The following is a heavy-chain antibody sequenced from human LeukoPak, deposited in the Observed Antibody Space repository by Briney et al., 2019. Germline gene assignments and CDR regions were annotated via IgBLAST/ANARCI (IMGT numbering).Heavy chain of an antibody. Sequence: PSQTLSLTCTVSGGSISSGSYYWSWIRQRPGKGLEWIGYIYYSGSTYYNPSLKSRVTISVDTSKSQFSLKLSSATAADTAVYYCARDPYYYGSGSYYRSIWGQGTLVTVSS. J-gene: IGHJ4*02. D-gene: IGHD3-10*01. CDR1: GGSISSGSYY. CDR3: ARDPYYYGSGSYYRSI. CDR2: IYYSGST. V-gene: IGHV4-31*03.